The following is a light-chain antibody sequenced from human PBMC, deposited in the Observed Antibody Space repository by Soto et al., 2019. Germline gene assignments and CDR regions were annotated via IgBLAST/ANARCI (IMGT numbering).Light chain of an antibody. Sequence: AIQMTQSPSSLSASVGDRVTITCRSSQGIRNDLGWYQQKPGKAPKLLIYAASSLHSGVPSRFSGSGSGTDFTLTISSLQPEDFATYYCLQDYNYPLTFGGGTKVEIK. CDR1: QGIRND. J-gene: IGKJ4*01. CDR3: LQDYNYPLT. CDR2: AAS. V-gene: IGKV1-6*01.